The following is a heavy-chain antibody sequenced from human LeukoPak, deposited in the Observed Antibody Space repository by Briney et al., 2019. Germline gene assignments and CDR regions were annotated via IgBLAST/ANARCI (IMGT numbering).Heavy chain of an antibody. CDR1: GFPFSDSW. Sequence: GGSLRLSCAASGFPFSDSWMDWVRQAPGKGMEWVANIKQDGSEKHYADSVKGRFTISRGNAKNSLFLQMNGLRAEDTAVYYCSRRLDYWGQGALVTVSS. V-gene: IGHV3-7*01. J-gene: IGHJ4*02. CDR3: SRRLDY. CDR2: IKQDGSEK.